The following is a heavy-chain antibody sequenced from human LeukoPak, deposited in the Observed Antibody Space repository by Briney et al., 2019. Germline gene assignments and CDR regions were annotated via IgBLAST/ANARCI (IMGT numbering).Heavy chain of an antibody. CDR2: ISGSGGTT. CDR1: GFTFSNYA. J-gene: IGHJ4*02. V-gene: IGHV3-23*01. CDR3: ARGGAVAFSFDY. D-gene: IGHD6-19*01. Sequence: GRSLRFSCAAAGFTFSNYAMTWVRQAPGKGLEWVSAISGSGGTTHYADSVKGRFTISRDNSKNTLSLQMNSLRAEDTAVYYCARGGAVAFSFDYWGQGTLVTVSS.